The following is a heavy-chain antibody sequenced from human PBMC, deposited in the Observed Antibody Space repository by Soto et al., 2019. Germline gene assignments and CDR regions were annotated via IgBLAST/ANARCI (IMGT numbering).Heavy chain of an antibody. CDR3: ARGYYSSGWFDP. J-gene: IGHJ5*02. CDR1: GGSISSSSYY. V-gene: IGHV4-39*01. Sequence: SETLSLTCSVSGGSISSSSYYWGRIRQPPGKGLEWIGSIYYSGSTYYNPSLESRVTISVDTSKNQFSLKLSSMTATDTAVYYCARGYYSSGWFDPWGQGTLVTVSS. D-gene: IGHD3-16*01. CDR2: IYYSGST.